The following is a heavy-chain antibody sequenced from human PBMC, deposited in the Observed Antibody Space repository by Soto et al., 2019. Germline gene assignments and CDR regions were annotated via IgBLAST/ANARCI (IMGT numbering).Heavy chain of an antibody. CDR2: ISGSGGST. J-gene: IGHJ4*02. Sequence: EVQLLESGGGLVQPGGSLRLSCAASGFTFSSYAMSWVRQAPGKGLEWVSAISGSGGSTYYADSVKGRFTISRDNSKNTLYLQMNSLGAEDTAVYYCAKGYSSSSKYFDYWGQGTLVTVSS. CDR1: GFTFSSYA. CDR3: AKGYSSSSKYFDY. V-gene: IGHV3-23*01. D-gene: IGHD6-13*01.